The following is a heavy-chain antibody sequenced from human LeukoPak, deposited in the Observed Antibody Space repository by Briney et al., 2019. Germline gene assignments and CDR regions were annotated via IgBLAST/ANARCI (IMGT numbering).Heavy chain of an antibody. CDR2: IYPGDSDT. V-gene: IGHV5-51*01. D-gene: IGHD3-22*01. Sequence: GASLKISCKGSGYSFTSYWIGWVRQLPGKGLEWMGIIYPGDSDTRYSPSFQGQVTISADKSISTAYLQWSSLKASDTAMYYCARPGTSSGYLIDYWGQGTLVTVSS. CDR1: GYSFTSYW. CDR3: ARPGTSSGYLIDY. J-gene: IGHJ4*02.